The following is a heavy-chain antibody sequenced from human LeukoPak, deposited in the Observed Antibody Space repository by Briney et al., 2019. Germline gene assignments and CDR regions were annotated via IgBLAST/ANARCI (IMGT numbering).Heavy chain of an antibody. D-gene: IGHD1-26*01. V-gene: IGHV4-61*01. J-gene: IGHJ6*03. CDR3: ARVQSGELPKYYYYYFYMDV. Sequence: SETLSLTCSVSAASINSRSYYWSWIRQPPGKGLEWIEYIYYSGSTNYNPSLKSRVTISVDTSKNQFSLKLSSVTAADTAVYYCARVQSGELPKYYYYYFYMDVWGKGTTVTVSS. CDR1: AASINSRSYY. CDR2: IYYSGST.